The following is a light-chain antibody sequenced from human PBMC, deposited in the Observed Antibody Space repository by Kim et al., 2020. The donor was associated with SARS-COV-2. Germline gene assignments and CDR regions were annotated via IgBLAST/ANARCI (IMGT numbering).Light chain of an antibody. Sequence: GQRVAFSGSGSSSNIRRHLVNWYQQLPRTAPTLLIYSNDQRPSEVPDQFSASKSGTSASLAISGLQSEHEAVYYCATWDDTLNGPVFGGGTKLTVL. CDR1: SSNIRRHL. V-gene: IGLV1-44*01. CDR2: SND. J-gene: IGLJ2*01. CDR3: ATWDDTLNGPV.